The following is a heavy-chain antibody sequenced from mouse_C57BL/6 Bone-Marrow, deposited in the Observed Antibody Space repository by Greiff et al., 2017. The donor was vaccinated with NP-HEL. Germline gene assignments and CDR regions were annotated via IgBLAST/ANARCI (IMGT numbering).Heavy chain of an antibody. CDR1: GFNIKDDY. CDR3: ADGPSDY. CDR2: IDPENGDT. V-gene: IGHV14-4*01. J-gene: IGHJ2*01. D-gene: IGHD2-3*01. Sequence: EVQLVESGAELVRPGASVKLSCTASGFNIKDDYMHWVKQRPEQGLEWIGWIDPENGDTEYASKFQGKATITADTSSNTAYLQLSSLTSEDTAVYYCADGPSDYWGQGTTLTVSS.